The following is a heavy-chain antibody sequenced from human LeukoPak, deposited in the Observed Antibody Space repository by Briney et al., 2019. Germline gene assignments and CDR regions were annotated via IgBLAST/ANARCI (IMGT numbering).Heavy chain of an antibody. Sequence: ASVKVSCKASGYTFTGYYIHWVRQAPGQGLEWMGWISAYNGNTNYAQKLQGRVTMTTDTSTSTAYMELRSLRSDDTAVYYCARDRGRGYSFYYYGMDVWGQGTTVTVSS. CDR2: ISAYNGNT. J-gene: IGHJ6*02. CDR1: GYTFTGYY. V-gene: IGHV1-18*04. CDR3: ARDRGRGYSFYYYGMDV. D-gene: IGHD5-18*01.